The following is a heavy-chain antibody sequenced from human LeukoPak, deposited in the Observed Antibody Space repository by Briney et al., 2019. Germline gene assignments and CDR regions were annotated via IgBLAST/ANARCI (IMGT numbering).Heavy chain of an antibody. CDR2: ISSSGSTI. V-gene: IGHV3-48*01. CDR1: GFTFSSYT. D-gene: IGHD2-2*01. CDR3: ASSTSCCDAFDI. J-gene: IGHJ3*02. Sequence: GGSLRLSCAASGFTFSSYTMNWVRQAPGKGLEWVSYISSSGSTIYYADSVKGRFTISRDNAKNSLYLQMNSLRAEDTAVYYCASSTSCCDAFDIWGQGTMVTVSS.